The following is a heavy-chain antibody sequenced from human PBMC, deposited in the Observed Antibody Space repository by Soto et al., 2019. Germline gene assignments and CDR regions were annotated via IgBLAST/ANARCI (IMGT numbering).Heavy chain of an antibody. D-gene: IGHD3-3*01. CDR2: IYYSGST. V-gene: IGHV4-59*08. CDR3: ARHHRLRFLEWSPVNYYYYYMTS. J-gene: IGHJ6*03. Sequence: SETLSLTCTVSGGSISSYYLSWIRQPPGKGLEWIGYIYYSGSTNYNPSLKSRVTISVDTSKNQFSLKLSSVTAADTAVYYCARHHRLRFLEWSPVNYYYYYMTSGAKGPRSPSP. CDR1: GGSISSYY.